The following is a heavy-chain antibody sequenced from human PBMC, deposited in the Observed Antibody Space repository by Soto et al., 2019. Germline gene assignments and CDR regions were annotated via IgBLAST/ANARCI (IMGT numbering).Heavy chain of an antibody. CDR2: IGGYKGNT. J-gene: IGHJ4*02. CDR3: APHTLDTGMPSGY. Sequence: QVQLVQSGAEVREPGASVKVSCKASGYTFTNYGVSWVRQAPGQGLEWMGWIGGYKGNTNYAQKLQGRVTLTTDTSTSTAYMELRSLRPDDTDVYYCAPHTLDTGMPSGYWGQGTLVTVSS. D-gene: IGHD5-18*01. V-gene: IGHV1-18*01. CDR1: GYTFTNYG.